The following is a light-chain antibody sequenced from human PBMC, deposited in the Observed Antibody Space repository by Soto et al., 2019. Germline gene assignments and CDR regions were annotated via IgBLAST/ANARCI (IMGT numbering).Light chain of an antibody. Sequence: DLQMTQSPSTLSASVGDRVTISCQASQDIKKYLNWYQQKPEKAPKSLIYAASILQSGVPSRFSGSGSGTDFTLTITSLQPEDFATYYCHQYQTYPITFGQGTRLEIK. V-gene: IGKV1-16*01. CDR2: AAS. CDR1: QDIKKY. CDR3: HQYQTYPIT. J-gene: IGKJ5*01.